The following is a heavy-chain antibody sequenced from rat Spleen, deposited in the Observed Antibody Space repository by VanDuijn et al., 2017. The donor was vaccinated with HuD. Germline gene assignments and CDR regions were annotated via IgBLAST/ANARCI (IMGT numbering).Heavy chain of an antibody. CDR2: MWRGGST. V-gene: IGHV2-45*01. Sequence: QVQLMESGPGLVQPSETLSLTCTVSGFSLTGYSVHWVRQPPGKGLEWMGVMWRGGSTEYNSALKSRLSISRDTSKNHIFLKMTSLQSEDTATYHCARAPGNGYVMDAWGQGASVTVSS. D-gene: IGHD5-1*01. CDR3: ARAPGNGYVMDA. J-gene: IGHJ4*01. CDR1: GFSLTGYS.